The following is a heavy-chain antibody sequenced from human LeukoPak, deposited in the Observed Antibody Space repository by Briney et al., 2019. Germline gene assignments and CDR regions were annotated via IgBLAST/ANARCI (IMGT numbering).Heavy chain of an antibody. CDR1: GYTFTNYY. J-gene: IGHJ6*03. Sequence: ASVKVSCKASGYTFTNYYMHWVRQAPGQGLEWMGIINPSGGSTSYAQKFQGRVTMTRDTSTSTAYMELRSLRSDDTAVYYCARVAKRFRGGISFYFMDVWGKGTTVTISS. CDR2: INPSGGST. V-gene: IGHV1-46*01. D-gene: IGHD3-10*01. CDR3: ARVAKRFRGGISFYFMDV.